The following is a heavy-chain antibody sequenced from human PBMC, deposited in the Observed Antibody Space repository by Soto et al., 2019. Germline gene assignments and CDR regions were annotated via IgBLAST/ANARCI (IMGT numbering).Heavy chain of an antibody. CDR3: ASGGWGSSWYEGGSRIDY. D-gene: IGHD6-13*01. V-gene: IGHV3-13*01. J-gene: IGHJ4*02. CDR1: GFTFSSYD. Sequence: GSLRLSCAASGFTFSSYDMHWVRQVTGKGLEWVSAIGAAGDTYYPDSVKGRFTISRENAKNSLYLQMNSLRAEDTAVYYCASGGWGSSWYEGGSRIDYWGQGTLVTVSS. CDR2: IGAAGDT.